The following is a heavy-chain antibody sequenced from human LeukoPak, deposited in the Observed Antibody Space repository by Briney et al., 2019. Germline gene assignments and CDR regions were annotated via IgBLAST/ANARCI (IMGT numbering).Heavy chain of an antibody. CDR2: ISAYNGNT. CDR1: GSTFSSYA. J-gene: IGHJ4*02. Sequence: ASVNVSCKASGSTFSSYAISWVRQAPGQGLEWMGWISAYNGNTNYAQKLQGRVTMTTDTSTSTAYMELRSLRSDDTAVYYCARGDILTGPMDYWGQGTLVTVSS. CDR3: ARGDILTGPMDY. V-gene: IGHV1-18*01. D-gene: IGHD3-9*01.